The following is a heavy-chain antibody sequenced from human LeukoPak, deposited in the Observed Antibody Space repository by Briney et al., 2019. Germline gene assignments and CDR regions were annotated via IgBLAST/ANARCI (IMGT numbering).Heavy chain of an antibody. CDR3: ARLRLEDTLGFDY. CDR2: IYPGDSDT. D-gene: IGHD2-15*01. CDR1: GYSFTSYW. J-gene: IGHJ4*02. V-gene: IGHV5-51*01. Sequence: GESLKISCKGSGYSFTSYWIVWVRQMPGKGLECMGIIYPGDSDTRYSPSLQGQVTISADKSIRTAYLQWSSLKGSDTAMYYCARLRLEDTLGFDYWGQGTLGTVSS.